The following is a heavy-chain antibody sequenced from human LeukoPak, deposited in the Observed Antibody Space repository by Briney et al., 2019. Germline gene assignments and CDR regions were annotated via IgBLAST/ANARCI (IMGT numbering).Heavy chain of an antibody. Sequence: GGSLRLSCAASGFTFSSYGMSWVRQALGKGLEWVSAISGSGGSTYYADSVKGRFTISRDNSKNTLYLQMNSLRAEDTAVYYCAKDRGLLLWFGEQTNWFDPWGQGTLVTVSS. J-gene: IGHJ5*02. D-gene: IGHD3-10*01. CDR3: AKDRGLLLWFGEQTNWFDP. CDR1: GFTFSSYG. V-gene: IGHV3-23*01. CDR2: ISGSGGST.